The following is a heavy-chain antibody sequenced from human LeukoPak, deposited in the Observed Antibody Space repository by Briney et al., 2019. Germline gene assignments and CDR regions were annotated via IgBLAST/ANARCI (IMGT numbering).Heavy chain of an antibody. CDR2: IGAYDGNT. V-gene: IGHV1-18*01. Sequence: GASVKVSCKASGYIFTSYGISWVRQAPGQGLEWMGWIGAYDGNTNYAQKLQGRVTMTTDTSTSTAYMELRSLRSDDTAVYYCARDRAMVPEDLDAFDIWGQGTMVTVSS. CDR1: GYIFTSYG. J-gene: IGHJ3*02. CDR3: ARDRAMVPEDLDAFDI. D-gene: IGHD5-18*01.